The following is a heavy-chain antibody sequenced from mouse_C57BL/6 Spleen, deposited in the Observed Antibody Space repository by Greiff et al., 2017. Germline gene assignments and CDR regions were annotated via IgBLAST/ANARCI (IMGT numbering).Heavy chain of an antibody. J-gene: IGHJ2*01. CDR1: GYTFTTSP. V-gene: IGHV1-47*01. CDR2: FHPYNDDT. D-gene: IGHD1-1*01. CDR3: ARGSYYGSGFDY. Sequence: QVQLKQSGAELVKPGASVKMSCKASGYTFTTSPIEWMKQNHGKSLEWIGNFHPYNDDTKYNEKFKGKATLTVEKSSSTVYLELSRLTSDDSAVYYCARGSYYGSGFDYWGQGTTLTVSS.